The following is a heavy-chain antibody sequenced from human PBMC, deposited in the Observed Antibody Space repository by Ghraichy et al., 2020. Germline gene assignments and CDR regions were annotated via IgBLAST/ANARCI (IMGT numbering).Heavy chain of an antibody. CDR2: ISAYNGNT. J-gene: IGHJ3*02. V-gene: IGHV1-18*01. CDR3: ARGPGFSSGYYFRDYAFDI. Sequence: ASVKVSCKASGYTFTGYGISWVRQAPGQGLEWTGWISAYNGNTNYPQKLQGRVTMTTDTSTNTAYMELRSLRSDDTAVYYCARGPGFSSGYYFRDYAFDIWGPGTMVTVSS. CDR1: GYTFTGYG. D-gene: IGHD3-22*01.